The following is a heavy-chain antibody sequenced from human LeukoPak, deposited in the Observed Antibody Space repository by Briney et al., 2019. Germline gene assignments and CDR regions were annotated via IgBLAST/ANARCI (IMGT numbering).Heavy chain of an antibody. J-gene: IGHJ4*02. CDR1: GFTFSSYG. V-gene: IGHV3-7*01. D-gene: IGHD6-13*01. Sequence: GGSLRLSCAASGFTFSSYGMHWVRQAPGKGLEWVANIKEDGSVKYYVDSVKGRFTISRDNAKNSLYLQMNSLRAEDTAVYYCARVSSSSWWALDYWGQGTLVTVSS. CDR2: IKEDGSVK. CDR3: ARVSSSSWWALDY.